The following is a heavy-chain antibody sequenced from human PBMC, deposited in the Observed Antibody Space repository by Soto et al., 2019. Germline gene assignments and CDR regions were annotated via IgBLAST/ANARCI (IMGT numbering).Heavy chain of an antibody. CDR3: ARLSTSAGRRDLAC. J-gene: IGHJ4*02. CDR2: MNQDGSES. Sequence: EVQLVESGGGLVQPGGSLRLSCAASGLSLSSYWMSWVRQVPGKGLEWVANMNQDGSESDYVGSVKGRFTFTRDNAKNSLYLQMNSLRAEDTAVYYCARLSTSAGRRDLACWGQGTLVTVSS. CDR1: GLSLSSYW. V-gene: IGHV3-7*01.